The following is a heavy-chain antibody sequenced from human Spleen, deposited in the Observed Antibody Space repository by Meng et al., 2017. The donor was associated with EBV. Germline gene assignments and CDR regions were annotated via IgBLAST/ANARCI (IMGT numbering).Heavy chain of an antibody. D-gene: IGHD3-3*01. CDR3: ATSISQDYDFWSGSPNNWFDS. Sequence: WVSGISGSGGSTFYADSVKGRFTISRDNSKNTLYLQMKSLRAEDTAMYYCATSISQDYDFWSGSPNNWFDSWGQGTLVTVSS. V-gene: IGHV3-23*01. J-gene: IGHJ5*01. CDR2: ISGSGGST.